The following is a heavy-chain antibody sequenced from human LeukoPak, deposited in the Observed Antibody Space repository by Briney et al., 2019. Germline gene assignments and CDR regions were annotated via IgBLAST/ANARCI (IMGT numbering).Heavy chain of an antibody. V-gene: IGHV1-58*01. CDR2: IVVGSGNT. Sequence: GTSVKVSCKASGYTFTSSAVPWVRLASGQRLEWIGWIVVGSGNTNYAQKFQERVTITRDMSTSTAYMELSSLRSEDTAVYYCAAAYDISTGYHRYYFDYWGQGTLVTVSS. J-gene: IGHJ4*02. CDR1: GYTFTSSA. D-gene: IGHD3-9*01. CDR3: AAAYDISTGYHRYYFDY.